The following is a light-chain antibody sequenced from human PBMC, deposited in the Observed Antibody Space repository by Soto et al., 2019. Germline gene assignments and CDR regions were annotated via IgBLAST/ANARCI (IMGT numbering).Light chain of an antibody. CDR1: ESLLHSNGYNY. V-gene: IGKV2-28*01. J-gene: IGKJ2*01. Sequence: DIVMTQSPLSLPVTPGEPASISCRSSESLLHSNGYNYLDWYLQKPGQSPQLVIYLGSNRASGVPDRFSGSGSGTDFTLKISRVEAEDVGVYYCMQALQTPLYTFGQGTKLEIK. CDR3: MQALQTPLYT. CDR2: LGS.